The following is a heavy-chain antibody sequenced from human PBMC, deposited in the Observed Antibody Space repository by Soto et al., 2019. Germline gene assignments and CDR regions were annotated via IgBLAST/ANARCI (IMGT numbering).Heavy chain of an antibody. CDR2: IYSGGST. D-gene: IGHD6-13*01. CDR3: ASGIAAAADYYYYMVV. Sequence: EVQLVESGGGLVQPGGSLRLSCAASGFTVSSNYMSWVRQAPGQGLEWVSVIYSGGSTYYADSVKGRFTISRQNSKNTQYLQMNSLRAEDTAVHYCASGIAAAADYYYYMVVGGKGTTVTVSS. J-gene: IGHJ6*03. CDR1: GFTVSSNY. V-gene: IGHV3-53*04.